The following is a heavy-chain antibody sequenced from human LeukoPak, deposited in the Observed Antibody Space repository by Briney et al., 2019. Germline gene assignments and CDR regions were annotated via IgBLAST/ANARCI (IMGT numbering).Heavy chain of an antibody. D-gene: IGHD6-13*01. Sequence: GGSLRLSCAASQITFSTYAMHWVRKAPGKGLEWVAVISYDGSNKYYADSVKGRFTISRDNSKNTLYLQMNSLRAEDTAVYYCAKGMYSSSWYGSLPFFDYWGQGTLVTVSS. J-gene: IGHJ4*02. CDR3: AKGMYSSSWYGSLPFFDY. V-gene: IGHV3-30-3*01. CDR2: ISYDGSNK. CDR1: QITFSTYA.